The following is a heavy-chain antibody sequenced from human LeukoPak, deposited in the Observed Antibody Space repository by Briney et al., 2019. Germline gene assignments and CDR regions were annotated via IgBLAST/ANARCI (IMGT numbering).Heavy chain of an antibody. CDR2: IYYSGST. CDR3: AREYQLPPLDAFDI. D-gene: IGHD2-2*01. CDR1: GGSISSSSYY. J-gene: IGHJ3*02. Sequence: PSETLSLTCTVSGGSISSSSYYWGWIRQPPGKGLEWIGSIYYSGSTYYNPSLKSRVTISVDTSKNQFSLKLSSVTAADTAVYYCAREYQLPPLDAFDIWGQGTVVTVSS. V-gene: IGHV4-39*02.